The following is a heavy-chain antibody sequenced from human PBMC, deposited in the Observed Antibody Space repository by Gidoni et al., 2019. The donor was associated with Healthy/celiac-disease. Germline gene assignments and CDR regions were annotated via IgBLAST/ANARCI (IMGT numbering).Heavy chain of an antibody. CDR3: ARGLSGSSDFDY. D-gene: IGHD1-26*01. J-gene: IGHJ4*01. CDR2: VYSSGGT. V-gene: IGHV4-4*07. Sequence: QLQESGPRLVKSSETLSLTCTVSGGSISGYYWGWIRQPAGKGLEWIGRVYSSGGTKYNPSLKRRVTMSVGTSKNQFSLRLSSVTVADTAVYYCARGLSGSSDFDYWGHGTLVTVSS. CDR1: GGSISGYY.